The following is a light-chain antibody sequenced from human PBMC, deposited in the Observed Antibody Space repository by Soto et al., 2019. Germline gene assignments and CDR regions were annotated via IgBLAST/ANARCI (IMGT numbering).Light chain of an antibody. CDR1: SSDVGGYNS. Sequence: QSALTQPPSAPGSPGQSVSISCAGTSSDVGGYNSVSWYQQHPGKAPKLIIYEVTTRPSGVPDRFSGSKSGNTASLTVSGLQAEDEADYYCSSYAGTNRLLFGGGTQLTVL. J-gene: IGLJ2*01. CDR3: SSYAGTNRLL. V-gene: IGLV2-8*01. CDR2: EVT.